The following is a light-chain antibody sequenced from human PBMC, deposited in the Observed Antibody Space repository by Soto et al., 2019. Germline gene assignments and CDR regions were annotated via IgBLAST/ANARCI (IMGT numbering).Light chain of an antibody. V-gene: IGKV3-15*01. CDR1: QDVGSN. CDR2: GAS. CDR3: QQYNNWPRAT. J-gene: IGKJ4*01. Sequence: ELLMTQSPATLSVSPGERATLSCRASQDVGSNLAWYQQKPGQAPRLLIYGASTRATGIPARFSGSGSETEFTLTISGLQSEDFAVYYCQQYNNWPRATFGGGTKVDIK.